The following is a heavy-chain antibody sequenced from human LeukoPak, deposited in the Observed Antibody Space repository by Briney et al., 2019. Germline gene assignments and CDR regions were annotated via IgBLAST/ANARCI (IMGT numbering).Heavy chain of an antibody. Sequence: SETLSLTCAAYGGSFSGYYWSWIRQPPGKGLEWIGEINHSGSTNYNPSLKSRVTISVDTSKNQFSLKLSSVTAADTAVYYCARGRDMTTVTAIDYWGQGTLVTVSS. CDR1: GGSFSGYY. J-gene: IGHJ4*02. CDR2: INHSGST. CDR3: ARGRDMTTVTAIDY. D-gene: IGHD4-17*01. V-gene: IGHV4-34*01.